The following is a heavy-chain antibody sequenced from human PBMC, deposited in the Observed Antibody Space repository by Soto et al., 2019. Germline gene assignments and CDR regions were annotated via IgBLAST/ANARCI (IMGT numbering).Heavy chain of an antibody. J-gene: IGHJ5*02. V-gene: IGHV3-23*01. CDR1: GFTFSSYA. CDR2: ISGSGGST. D-gene: IGHD2-2*01. Sequence: GGSLRLSCAASGFTFSSYAMSWVRQAPGKGLEWVSAISGSGGSTYYADSVKGRFTISRDNSKNTLYLQMNSLRAEDTAVYYCAKDPAIVPLYNWFDPWGQGTLVTVSS. CDR3: AKDPAIVPLYNWFDP.